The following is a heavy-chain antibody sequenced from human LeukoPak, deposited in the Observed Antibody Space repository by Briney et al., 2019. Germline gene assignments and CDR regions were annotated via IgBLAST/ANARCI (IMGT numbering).Heavy chain of an antibody. Sequence: GGPLRLSCAASGFTFSSYSMNWVRQAPGKGLEWVSSISSSSSYIYYADSVKGRFTISRDNAKNSLYLQMNSLRAEDTAVYYCALGYYDSSGYYYLAYWGQGTLVTVSS. CDR1: GFTFSSYS. V-gene: IGHV3-21*01. CDR3: ALGYYDSSGYYYLAY. J-gene: IGHJ4*02. D-gene: IGHD3-22*01. CDR2: ISSSSSYI.